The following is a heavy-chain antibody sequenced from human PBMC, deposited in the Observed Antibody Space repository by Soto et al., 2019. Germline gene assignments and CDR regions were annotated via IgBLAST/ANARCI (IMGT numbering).Heavy chain of an antibody. V-gene: IGHV3-23*01. D-gene: IGHD3-10*01. CDR2: ISDSGIT. Sequence: GGSLRLSCAASGLTFSKYAMTWVRQAPGRGLERVSSISDSGITDYADSVRGRFTISRDNSENTLYLQMDSLTVDDTAVYFCATPSQSYGSGSPTGYFFDYWGQGTLVTVSS. CDR3: ATPSQSYGSGSPTGYFFDY. CDR1: GLTFSKYA. J-gene: IGHJ4*02.